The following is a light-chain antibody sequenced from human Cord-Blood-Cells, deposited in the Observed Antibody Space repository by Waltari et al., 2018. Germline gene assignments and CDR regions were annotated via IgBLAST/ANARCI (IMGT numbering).Light chain of an antibody. V-gene: IGLV2-14*01. CDR3: SSYTSSSTVV. J-gene: IGLJ2*01. CDR1: SSDVGGSNY. CDR2: DVS. Sequence: QSALTQPASVSGSPGQSIPISCTGPSSDVGGSNYVSWYQQHPGKAPKLMIYDVSNRPSGVSNRFSGSKSGNTASLTISGLQAEDEADYYCSSYTSSSTVVFGGGTKLTVL.